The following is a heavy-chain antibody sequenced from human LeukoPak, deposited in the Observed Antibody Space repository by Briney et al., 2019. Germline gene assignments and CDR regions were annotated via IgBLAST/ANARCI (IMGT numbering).Heavy chain of an antibody. V-gene: IGHV4-34*10. D-gene: IGHD6-13*01. J-gene: IGHJ4*02. Sequence: SETLSLTCAIYGASLSGYHWTWIRQPPGKGLEWIGEIDYSGSANYNPSLESRVTMSVDTSKNQFSLKLSSVTAADTAVYYCARVRLKQQPGPYFDYWGQGTLVTVSS. CDR1: GASLSGYH. CDR3: ARVRLKQQPGPYFDY. CDR2: IDYSGSA.